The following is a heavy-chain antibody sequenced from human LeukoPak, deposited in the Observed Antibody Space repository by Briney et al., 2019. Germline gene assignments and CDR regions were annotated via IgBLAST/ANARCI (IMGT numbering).Heavy chain of an antibody. CDR1: GGTFSSYA. CDR3: ARRTYNRGFYDLGAFDV. D-gene: IGHD1-14*01. Sequence: SVKVSCKASGGTFSSYAISWVRQAPGQGLEWMGRIIPILGIANYAQKFQGRVTITADKSTSTAYMELSSLRSEDTALYFCARRTYNRGFYDLGAFDVWGPGTMVTVSS. V-gene: IGHV1-69*04. CDR2: IIPILGIA. J-gene: IGHJ3*01.